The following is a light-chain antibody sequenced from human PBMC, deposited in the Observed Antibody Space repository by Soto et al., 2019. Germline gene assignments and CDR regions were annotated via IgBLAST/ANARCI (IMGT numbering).Light chain of an antibody. J-gene: IGKJ1*01. CDR2: WAS. CDR3: QHYYSSPVT. Sequence: DIVMTQSPDSLAVSLGERATINCKSSQSVLYSSNNKNYLAWYQQRPGQPPKLLISWASTGEPGLPDRFSGSGSGTAFTLTISSLQAEDVAVYYCQHYYSSPVTFGQGTKVEIK. CDR1: QSVLYSSNNKNY. V-gene: IGKV4-1*01.